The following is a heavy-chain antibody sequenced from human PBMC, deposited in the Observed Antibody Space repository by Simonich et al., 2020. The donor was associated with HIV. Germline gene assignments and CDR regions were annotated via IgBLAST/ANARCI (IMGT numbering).Heavy chain of an antibody. CDR1: GGSDSGYY. D-gene: IGHD3-3*01. CDR2: INHSGIT. V-gene: IGHV4-34*01. Sequence: QVQLQQWGAGLLKPSETLSLTCAVYGGSDSGYYWSWIRQPPGKGLEWIGEINHSGITNYKSSLNSRATISVDKSKNQFSLKLSSVTAADTAIYYCARRDRELILYFDYWGQGNLVTVSS. CDR3: ARRDRELILYFDY. J-gene: IGHJ4*02.